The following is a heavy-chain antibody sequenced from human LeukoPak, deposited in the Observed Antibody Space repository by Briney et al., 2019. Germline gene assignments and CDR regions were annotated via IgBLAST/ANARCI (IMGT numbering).Heavy chain of an antibody. CDR3: ARGIMVRGVIITRYYYYYMDV. J-gene: IGHJ6*03. CDR2: MNPNSGNT. V-gene: IGHV1-8*01. CDR1: GYTFTSYD. D-gene: IGHD3-10*01. Sequence: ASVKVSCKASGYTFTSYDINWVRQATGQGLEWMGWMNPNSGNTGYAQKFQGRVTMTRNISISTAYMELSSLRSEDTAVYYCARGIMVRGVIITRYYYYYMDVWGKGTTVTISS.